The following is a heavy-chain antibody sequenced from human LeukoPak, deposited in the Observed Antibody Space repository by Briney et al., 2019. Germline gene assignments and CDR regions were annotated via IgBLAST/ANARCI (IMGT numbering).Heavy chain of an antibody. CDR3: ARDSVVDTAVHSYYYYMDV. CDR1: GGSISSSSYF. Sequence: PSETLSLTCTVSGGSISSSSYFWGWIRQPPGKGLEWIGSIYYSGSTYYNPSLKSRVTISVDTSKNQFSLKLSSVTAADTAVYYCARDSVVDTAVHSYYYYMDVWCKGTTVTVSS. CDR2: IYYSGST. J-gene: IGHJ6*03. D-gene: IGHD5-18*01. V-gene: IGHV4-39*07.